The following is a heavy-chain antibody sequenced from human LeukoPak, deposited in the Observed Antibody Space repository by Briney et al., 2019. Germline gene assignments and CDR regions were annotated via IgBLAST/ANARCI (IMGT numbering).Heavy chain of an antibody. Sequence: PEGSLRLSCAASGFTFSTYAMHWVRQAPGKGLEYVSGISSNGGRTYHANSVKGRFTISRDNSKNTLYLQMGSLRAEDMAVYYCARDSTILTGYMYFDHWGQGTLVTVSS. V-gene: IGHV3-64*01. CDR2: ISSNGGRT. CDR1: GFTFSTYA. J-gene: IGHJ4*02. D-gene: IGHD3-9*01. CDR3: ARDSTILTGYMYFDH.